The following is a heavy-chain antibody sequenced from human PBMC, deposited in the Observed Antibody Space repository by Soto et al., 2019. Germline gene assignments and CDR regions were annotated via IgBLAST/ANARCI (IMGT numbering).Heavy chain of an antibody. V-gene: IGHV3-7*01. CDR2: IKQDGSEK. Sequence: EVQLVESGGGLVQPGGSLRLSCAASGFTFSSYWMSWVRQAPGKGLEWVANIKQDGSEKYYVDSVKGRFTISRDNAKNSLYLQMNSLRAEDTAVYYCARDGRGSTDYYYYYYMDVWGKGTTVTVSS. CDR3: ARDGRGSTDYYYYYYMDV. CDR1: GFTFSSYW. J-gene: IGHJ6*03. D-gene: IGHD6-13*01.